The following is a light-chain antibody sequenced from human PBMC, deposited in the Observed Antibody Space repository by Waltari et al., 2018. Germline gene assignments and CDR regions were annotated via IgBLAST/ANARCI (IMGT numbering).Light chain of an antibody. V-gene: IGLV1-47*01. CDR1: SPNIGSNY. Sequence: QPVLTQPPSASGTPGQRGTISCSGRSPNIGSNYVFWYQHVPGAAPQLLIYRNTQRPSGVPDRFSGSKSGTSASLAISGLRSEDEADYFCASWDDSLSGPVFGGGTKLTVL. CDR2: RNT. J-gene: IGLJ2*01. CDR3: ASWDDSLSGPV.